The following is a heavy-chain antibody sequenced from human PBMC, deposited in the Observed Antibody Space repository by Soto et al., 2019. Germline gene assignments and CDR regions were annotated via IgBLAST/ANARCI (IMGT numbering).Heavy chain of an antibody. V-gene: IGHV1-18*04. CDR3: VREQKYLRVNGNWFDS. D-gene: IGHD2-2*01. CDR1: GYTSADFG. CDR2: VSGNNGAS. J-gene: IGHJ5*01. Sequence: GASVKVSCKASGYTSADFGISWVRQAPGQGLEWMGWVSGNNGASNPAPKVQGRITMTLDTSTGVSYMALRSLRSDETAIYYCVREQKYLRVNGNWFDSWGHGSLVTVSS.